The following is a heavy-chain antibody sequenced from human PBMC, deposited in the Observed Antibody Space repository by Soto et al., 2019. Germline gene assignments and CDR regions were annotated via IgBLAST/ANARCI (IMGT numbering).Heavy chain of an antibody. CDR2: INVGNGNP. CDR1: GYPFTRYA. Sequence: GSSGKVSCKASGYPFTRYAMHWVRQAPGQRLEWMGWINVGNGNPKYSQRFQGRVTITRDTSASTAYMELSSLTSEDTAVYYCAREDPRDSGWYHWFDPWGQGTLVTVSS. CDR3: AREDPRDSGWYHWFDP. D-gene: IGHD6-19*01. J-gene: IGHJ5*02. V-gene: IGHV1-3*01.